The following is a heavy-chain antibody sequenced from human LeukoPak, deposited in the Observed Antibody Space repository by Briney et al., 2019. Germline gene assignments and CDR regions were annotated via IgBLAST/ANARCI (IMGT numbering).Heavy chain of an antibody. CDR2: IWYDGSNK. CDR3: ARDSRGMDV. CDR1: GFTFSSYG. Sequence: GGSLRLSCAASGFTFSSYGMHWVRQAPGKGLEWVAVIWYDGSNKYYADSVKGRFTISRDNSKNTLHLQMNSLRAEDTAVYYCARDSRGMDVWGQGTTVTVSS. J-gene: IGHJ6*02. V-gene: IGHV3-33*01.